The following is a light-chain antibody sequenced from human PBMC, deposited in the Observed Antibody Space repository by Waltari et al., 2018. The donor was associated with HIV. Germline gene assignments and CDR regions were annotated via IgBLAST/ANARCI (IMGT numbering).Light chain of an antibody. CDR1: SSDVGSYNL. Sequence: QSALTQPASVSGSPGQSITISCTGTSSDVGSYNLVSWYQQNPDKAPKLMIYEVSKRPSGVSNRFSGSKSGNTASLTISGLQAKDEAAYYCCSYAGSSTLIFGGGTKLTVL. CDR2: EVS. V-gene: IGLV2-23*02. CDR3: CSYAGSSTLI. J-gene: IGLJ2*01.